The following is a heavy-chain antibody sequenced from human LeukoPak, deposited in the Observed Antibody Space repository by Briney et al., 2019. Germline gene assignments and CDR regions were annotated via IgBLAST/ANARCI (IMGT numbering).Heavy chain of an antibody. CDR1: GGSISSSSYY. CDR2: IYYSGST. J-gene: IGHJ5*02. CDR3: ARQGGGRYSGYDSTPNWFDP. Sequence: SETLSLTCTVSGGSISSSSYYWGWIRQPPGKGLEWIGSIYYSGSTYYNPSLKSRVTISVDTSKNQFSLKLSSVTAADTAVYYCARQGGGRYSGYDSTPNWFDPWGQGTLVTVSS. D-gene: IGHD5-12*01. V-gene: IGHV4-39*01.